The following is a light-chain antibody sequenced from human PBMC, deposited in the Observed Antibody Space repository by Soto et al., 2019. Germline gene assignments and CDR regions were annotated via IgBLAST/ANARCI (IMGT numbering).Light chain of an antibody. Sequence: IQMTQSPSSLSASVGDRVTITCRASQGIRTDLGWYQQKPGRAPKLLIYSASSLQSGVPSRFSGSGSGTEFTLTISSLQPDDFATYYCQQYNSYPWTFGQGTKVDIK. CDR3: QQYNSYPWT. V-gene: IGKV1-17*01. CDR1: QGIRTD. CDR2: SAS. J-gene: IGKJ1*01.